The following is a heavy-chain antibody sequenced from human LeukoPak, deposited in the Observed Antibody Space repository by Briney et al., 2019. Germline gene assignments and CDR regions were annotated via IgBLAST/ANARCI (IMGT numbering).Heavy chain of an antibody. V-gene: IGHV4-59*02. CDR1: GGSVSDYY. CDR3: ARGSRGTRDLYDSSGKGYFQH. Sequence: SEALSLTCSVSGGSVSDYYWGWIRQPPGKRLEWNGYMYFSGSTNYNPSLKSRVTISLDTSKTRFSLRLSSVTAADTAMYYCARGSRGTRDLYDSSGKGYFQHWGQGTLVTVSS. D-gene: IGHD3-22*01. J-gene: IGHJ1*01. CDR2: MYFSGST.